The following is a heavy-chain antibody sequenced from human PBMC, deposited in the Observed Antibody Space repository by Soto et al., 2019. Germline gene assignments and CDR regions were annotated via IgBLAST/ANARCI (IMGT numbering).Heavy chain of an antibody. CDR3: ARDPQYSTSSQVFDS. J-gene: IGHJ4*02. V-gene: IGHV1-18*01. CDR1: GYTFTTYA. CDR2: ISTYNGNT. Sequence: QVQLVQSGAEVKKPAASVKVSCKASGYTFTTYAISWVRQAPGQGLEWMGRISTYNGNTKYAQKLQGRVTMTTDTSTSTAYMELRSLRSDDTAVYYCARDPQYSTSSQVFDSWGQGTLVTVSS. D-gene: IGHD6-6*01.